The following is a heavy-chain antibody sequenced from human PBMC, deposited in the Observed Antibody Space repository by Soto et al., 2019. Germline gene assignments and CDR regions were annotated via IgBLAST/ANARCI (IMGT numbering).Heavy chain of an antibody. CDR2: INPSGGST. CDR1: GYTFTSYY. Sequence: QVQLVQSGAEVKKPGASVKVSCKASGYTFTSYYMHWVRQAPGQGLEWMGLINPSGGSTSYAQKFQGRVTMTRDTSTSTVYMELSSLRSEDTAVYYCARDTPEYCSGGSCYFGKAFYYYYGMDVWGQGTTVTVSS. J-gene: IGHJ6*02. V-gene: IGHV1-46*01. CDR3: ARDTPEYCSGGSCYFGKAFYYYYGMDV. D-gene: IGHD2-15*01.